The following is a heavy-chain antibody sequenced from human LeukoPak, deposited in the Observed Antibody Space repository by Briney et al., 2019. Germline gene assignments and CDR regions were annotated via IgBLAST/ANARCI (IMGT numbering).Heavy chain of an antibody. Sequence: GGSLRLSCAASGFTVSSNYMSWVRQAPGKGLEWVSAISGSGGSTYYADSVKGRFTISRDNSKNTLYLQMNSLRAEDTAVYYCAKDFLVSSSLYFDYWGQGTLVTVSS. CDR3: AKDFLVSSSLYFDY. CDR1: GFTVSSNY. D-gene: IGHD6-6*01. CDR2: ISGSGGST. V-gene: IGHV3-23*01. J-gene: IGHJ4*02.